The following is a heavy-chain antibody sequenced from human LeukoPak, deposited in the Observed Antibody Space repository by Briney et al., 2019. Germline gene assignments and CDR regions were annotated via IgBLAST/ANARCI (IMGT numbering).Heavy chain of an antibody. CDR3: VHWLWFGELNYYFDY. CDR1: GFSLSTSGVG. CDR2: IYWDDDK. Sequence: ESGPTLVNPTQTLTLTCTFSGFSLSTSGVGVGWIRQPPGKALEWLALIYWDDDKRYSPSLKSRLTITKDTSKNQVVLTITNMDPVDTATYYCVHWLWFGELNYYFDYWGQGTLVTVSS. V-gene: IGHV2-5*02. D-gene: IGHD3-10*01. J-gene: IGHJ4*02.